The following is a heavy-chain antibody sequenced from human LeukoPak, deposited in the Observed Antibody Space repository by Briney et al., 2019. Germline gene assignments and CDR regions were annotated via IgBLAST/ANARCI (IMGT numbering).Heavy chain of an antibody. V-gene: IGHV3-49*04. CDR1: GFTFSNFW. Sequence: QPGGSLRLSCTASGFTFSNFWMGWVRQAPGKGLEWVGFIRSKAYGETADYAASVKGRFTISRDDSKAIAYLQMNSLKTEDTAVYHCTRDRGAYNLYDYWGQGTLVTVSS. CDR3: TRDRGAYNLYDY. CDR2: IRSKAYGETA. D-gene: IGHD1-1*01. J-gene: IGHJ4*02.